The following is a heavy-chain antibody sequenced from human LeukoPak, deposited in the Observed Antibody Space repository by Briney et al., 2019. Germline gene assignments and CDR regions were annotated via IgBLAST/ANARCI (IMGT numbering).Heavy chain of an antibody. CDR3: AKGRRGYDSSGYRIYCIDY. J-gene: IGHJ4*02. CDR2: ISGSGGST. Sequence: GGSLRLSCAASGFTFSSYAMSWVRQAPGKGLEWVSAISGSGGSTYYADSVKGRFTISRDNSKNTLYLKMNSLRAEDTAVYYCAKGRRGYDSSGYRIYCIDYWGQGTLVTVSS. V-gene: IGHV3-23*01. CDR1: GFTFSSYA. D-gene: IGHD3-22*01.